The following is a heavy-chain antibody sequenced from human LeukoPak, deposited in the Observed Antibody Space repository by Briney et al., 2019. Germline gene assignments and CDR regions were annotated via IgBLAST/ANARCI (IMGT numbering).Heavy chain of an antibody. CDR1: GFTFSSYA. J-gene: IGHJ4*02. CDR2: ISYDGSNK. Sequence: GGSLRLSCAASGFTFSSYAMHWVRQAPGKGLEWVAVISYDGSNKYYADSVKGRFTISRDNSKNTLYLQMNSLRAEDTAVYYCAKDWGTAMVNYYFDYWGQGTLVTVSS. V-gene: IGHV3-30*04. D-gene: IGHD5-18*01. CDR3: AKDWGTAMVNYYFDY.